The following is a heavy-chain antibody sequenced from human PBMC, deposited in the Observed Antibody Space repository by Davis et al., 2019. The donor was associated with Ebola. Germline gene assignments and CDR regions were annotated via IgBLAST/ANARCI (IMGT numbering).Heavy chain of an antibody. J-gene: IGHJ4*02. CDR1: GFTFISYW. CDR2: INIDGSST. V-gene: IGHV3-74*01. CDR3: GRGALFGIPAGTIDS. D-gene: IGHD3-16*01. Sequence: HTGGSLRLSCATSGFTFISYWMHWVRQVPGKGLVWVSRINIDGSSTIYADSVEGRFTIPRDNAKNTLYLEMNSLRAEDTAIYYCGRGALFGIPAGTIDSWGQGTLVTVSS.